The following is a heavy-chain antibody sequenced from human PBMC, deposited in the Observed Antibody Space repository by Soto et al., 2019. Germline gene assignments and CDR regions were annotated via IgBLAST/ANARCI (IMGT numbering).Heavy chain of an antibody. CDR3: ARVPYDTTGYYAF. Sequence: QVRLVQSGAEVKKPGASVSISCKTSGFTFTTYYIHWVRQAPGQGLEWMGMIDPSGGRTTYAQKCQGRITRTSDMSTSTGYVEWSSLRSEYTAVYYCARVPYDTTGYYAFWGQGTLVTFPS. J-gene: IGHJ1*01. D-gene: IGHD3-22*01. CDR2: IDPSGGRT. V-gene: IGHV1-46*01. CDR1: GFTFTTYY.